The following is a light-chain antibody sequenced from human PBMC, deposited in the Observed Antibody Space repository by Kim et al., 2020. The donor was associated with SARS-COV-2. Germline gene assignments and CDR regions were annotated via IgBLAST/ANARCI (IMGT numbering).Light chain of an antibody. Sequence: GERATLSCRASQSVSSSYLAWYQQKPGQAPRLLIYGASSRATGIPDRFSGSGSGTDFTLTISRLEPEDFAVYYCQQYGSSPQRFTFGPGTKVDIK. CDR2: GAS. J-gene: IGKJ3*01. V-gene: IGKV3-20*01. CDR3: QQYGSSPQRFT. CDR1: QSVSSSY.